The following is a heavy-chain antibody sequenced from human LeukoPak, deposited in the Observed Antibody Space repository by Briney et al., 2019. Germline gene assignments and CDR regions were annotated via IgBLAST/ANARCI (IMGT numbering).Heavy chain of an antibody. D-gene: IGHD2-8*02. V-gene: IGHV3-23*01. J-gene: IGHJ6*03. CDR2: VSGSAGRT. Sequence: PGGSLRLSCAPSGFTFSSFVMTWVRPAPGKGLEWVSTVSGSAGRTDYADSVKGRFTISRDNLKNTLYLQMNGLRAEDTAVYYCAKNRGHCVDGVCHNYYYMDVWGRGTTVTVSS. CDR3: AKNRGHCVDGVCHNYYYMDV. CDR1: GFTFSSFV.